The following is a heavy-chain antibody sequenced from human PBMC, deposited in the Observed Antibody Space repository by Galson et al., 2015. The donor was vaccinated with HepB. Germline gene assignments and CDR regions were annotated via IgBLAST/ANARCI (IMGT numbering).Heavy chain of an antibody. D-gene: IGHD3-22*01. CDR3: AREGLRGYYDSTGYFPFDY. CDR2: ISADNGNT. CDR1: GYRFTSYS. V-gene: IGHV1-18*01. Sequence: SVKVSCKASGYRFTSYSIHWVRQAPGQGLEWMGWISADNGNTKYAQKFQGRVTMTTDTSTSTAYVEVRSLRSDDTAVYYCAREGLRGYYDSTGYFPFDYWGQGSLVTVSS. J-gene: IGHJ4*02.